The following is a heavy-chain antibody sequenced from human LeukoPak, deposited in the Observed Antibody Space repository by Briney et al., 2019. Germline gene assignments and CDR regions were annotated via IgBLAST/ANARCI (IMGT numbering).Heavy chain of an antibody. CDR2: IWYDGSNK. D-gene: IGHD2-15*01. Sequence: GGSLRLSCAASGLTFSSYGMHWVRQAPGKGLEWVAVIWYDGSNKYYADSVKGRFTISRDNSKNTLYLQMNSLRPEDTAVYYCARDAPGYCSGGTCYNKWFDPWGQGTLVAVSS. CDR3: ARDAPGYCSGGTCYNKWFDP. J-gene: IGHJ5*02. CDR1: GLTFSSYG. V-gene: IGHV3-30*19.